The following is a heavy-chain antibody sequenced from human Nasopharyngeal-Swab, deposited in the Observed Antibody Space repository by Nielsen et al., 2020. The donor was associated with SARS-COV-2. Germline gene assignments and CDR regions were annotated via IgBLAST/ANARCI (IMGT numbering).Heavy chain of an antibody. Sequence: SETLSLTCTVSGGSISSGGYYWSWIRQHPGKGLEWIGYIYYSGSTYYNPSLKSRVTISVDTSKNQFSLKLSSATAADTAVYYCARRRIANGDFDFWGQGTLVTVSS. CDR3: ARRRIANGDFDF. D-gene: IGHD2-21*01. CDR1: GGSISSGGYY. J-gene: IGHJ4*02. V-gene: IGHV4-31*03. CDR2: IYYSGST.